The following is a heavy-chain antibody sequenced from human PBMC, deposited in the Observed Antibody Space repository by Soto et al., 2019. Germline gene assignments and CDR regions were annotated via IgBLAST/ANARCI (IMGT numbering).Heavy chain of an antibody. Sequence: QVTLKESGPVLVKPTETLTLTCTVSGFSLSNAGMCVSWLRQPPGKALELIAHTFSNDERSFSTSLKNRLSISKDTSNSQVVLIMTNRDPVDTATYYCAQTEDGGRSRTPAGWFDAWGQGTLVTVSS. CDR3: AQTEDGGRSRTPAGWFDA. D-gene: IGHD2-15*01. CDR1: GFSLSNAGMC. J-gene: IGHJ5*02. V-gene: IGHV2-26*01. CDR2: TFSNDER.